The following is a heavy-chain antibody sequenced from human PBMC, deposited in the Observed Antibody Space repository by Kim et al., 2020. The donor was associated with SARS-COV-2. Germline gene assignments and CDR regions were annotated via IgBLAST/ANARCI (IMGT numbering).Heavy chain of an antibody. J-gene: IGHJ5*02. CDR2: VYYSGST. Sequence: SETLSLTCTVSGGSISRSNSHWGWIRQPPGKGLEWIGSVYYSGSTFYNPSLKSRVTISVDTSENQLSLKLTSVTAAATAVYYCARLEMTGFGGSGWFDP. CDR3: ARLEMTGFGGSGWFDP. V-gene: IGHV4-39*01. CDR1: GGSISRSNSH. D-gene: IGHD1-26*01.